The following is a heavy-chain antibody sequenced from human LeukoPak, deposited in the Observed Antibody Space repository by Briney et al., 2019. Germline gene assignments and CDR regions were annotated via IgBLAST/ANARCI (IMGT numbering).Heavy chain of an antibody. V-gene: IGHV3-53*01. Sequence: PGGSLRLSCAASGVTASSNYMSCVRQAPGGGREWGSVIYSGGSTYYTDSVQGRFTISRDNSKNTLFLQMTSLRAEDTAVYYCAREGLHLSPPHYYFDYWGQGTLVTVSS. D-gene: IGHD3-16*02. CDR2: IYSGGST. CDR1: GVTASSNY. J-gene: IGHJ4*02. CDR3: AREGLHLSPPHYYFDY.